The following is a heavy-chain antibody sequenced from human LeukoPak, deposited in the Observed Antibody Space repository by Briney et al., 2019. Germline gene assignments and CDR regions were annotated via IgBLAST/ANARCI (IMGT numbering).Heavy chain of an antibody. CDR1: GFTFSSYA. J-gene: IGHJ5*02. V-gene: IGHV3-23*01. Sequence: PGGSLRLSCAASGFTFSSYAMSWVRQAPGKGLEWVSAISGSGGSTYYAASVKGRFTISRDNSKNTLYLQMNSLRAEDTAVYYCAKDKGTYYYDSSGYYYPWGQGTLVTVSS. CDR3: AKDKGTYYYDSSGYYYP. CDR2: ISGSGGST. D-gene: IGHD3-22*01.